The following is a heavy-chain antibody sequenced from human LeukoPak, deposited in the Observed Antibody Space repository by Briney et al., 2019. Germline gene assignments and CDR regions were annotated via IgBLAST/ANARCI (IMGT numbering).Heavy chain of an antibody. J-gene: IGHJ2*01. CDR3: ARRRGGYSYGPRLDWYFDL. D-gene: IGHD5-18*01. CDR1: GGSISSSSYY. V-gene: IGHV4-39*07. CDR2: IYYSGST. Sequence: SETLSLTCTVSGGSISSSSYYWGWIRQPPGKGLEWLGSIYYSGSTYYNPSLKSRVTISVDTSKNQFSLKLSSVTAADTAVYYCARRRGGYSYGPRLDWYFDLWGRGTLVTVSS.